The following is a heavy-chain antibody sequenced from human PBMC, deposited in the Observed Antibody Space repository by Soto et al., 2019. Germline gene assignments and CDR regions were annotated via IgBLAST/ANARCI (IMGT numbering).Heavy chain of an antibody. CDR3: ARPTHYDFWSGYQTGCYYYGMDV. D-gene: IGHD3-3*01. Sequence: QVQLVQSGAEVKKPGSSVKVSCKASGGTFSSYGISWVRQAPGQGLEWMGGIIPIIGTANYAQKFQGRVTMTADESTSTADMELSSLRSEETAVYYCARPTHYDFWSGYQTGCYYYGMDVWGQGTTVTVSS. CDR2: IIPIIGTA. CDR1: GGTFSSYG. J-gene: IGHJ6*02. V-gene: IGHV1-69*12.